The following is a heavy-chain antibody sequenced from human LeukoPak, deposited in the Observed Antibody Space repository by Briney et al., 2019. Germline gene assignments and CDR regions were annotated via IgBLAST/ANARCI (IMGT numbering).Heavy chain of an antibody. J-gene: IGHJ5*02. D-gene: IGHD4-17*01. Sequence: GGSLRLSCAASGFTFSSYAMSWVRQAPGKGLEWVSAISGSGGSTYYADSVKGRFTISRDNSKNTLYLQMNSLRAEDTAVYYCAKGSAVTQFSGWFDPWGQGTLVTVSS. CDR3: AKGSAVTQFSGWFDP. CDR1: GFTFSSYA. CDR2: ISGSGGST. V-gene: IGHV3-23*01.